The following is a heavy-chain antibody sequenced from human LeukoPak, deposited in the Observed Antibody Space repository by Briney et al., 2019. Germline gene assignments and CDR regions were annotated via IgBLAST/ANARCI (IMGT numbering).Heavy chain of an antibody. CDR3: ARPDYVSSPPNY. Sequence: PGGSLRLSCAASGFTFSNYWMNWVRQAPGKGLEWVANIKQDGSEKYYVDSVKGRFTISRDNAKNSLYLQMNSLRAEDTAVYYCARPDYVSSPPNYWGQGTLVTVSS. CDR2: IKQDGSEK. D-gene: IGHD4-17*01. CDR1: GFTFSNYW. J-gene: IGHJ4*02. V-gene: IGHV3-7*01.